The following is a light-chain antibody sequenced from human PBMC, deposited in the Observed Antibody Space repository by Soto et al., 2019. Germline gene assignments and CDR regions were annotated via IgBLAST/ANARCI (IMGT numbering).Light chain of an antibody. CDR2: DDR. V-gene: IGLV3-21*02. CDR1: YIGSKS. J-gene: IGLJ1*01. Sequence: YELTQPPSVSVAPGQTAMINCGGNYIGSKSVHWYQQRPGQAPVLVVYDDRDRPSGIPERFSGSNSGNSAYLTISGLQADDEADYYCCSLTTSHTYVXGSGTKV. CDR3: CSLTTSHTYV.